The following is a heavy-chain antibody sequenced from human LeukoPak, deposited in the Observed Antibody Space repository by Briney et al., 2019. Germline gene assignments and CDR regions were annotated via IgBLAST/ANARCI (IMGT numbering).Heavy chain of an antibody. J-gene: IGHJ6*02. CDR2: ISAYNGNT. D-gene: IGHD3-22*01. CDR3: ARDPPDYYDSSGYLNYYYYGMDV. V-gene: IGHV1-18*01. Sequence: ASVKASCKASGYTFTSYGISWVRQAPGQGLEWMGWISAYNGNTNYAQKLQGRVTMTTDTSTSTAYMELRSLRSDDTAVYYCARDPPDYYDSSGYLNYYYYGMDVWGQGTTVTVSS. CDR1: GYTFTSYG.